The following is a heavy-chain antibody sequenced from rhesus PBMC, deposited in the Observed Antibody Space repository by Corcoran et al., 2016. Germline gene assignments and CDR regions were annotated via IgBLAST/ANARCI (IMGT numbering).Heavy chain of an antibody. CDR2: ITYSAST. J-gene: IGHJ4*01. V-gene: IGHV4-122*02. CDR1: CGSISTGYYY. CDR3: ARRWTTITGLCH. Sequence: QVQLQESGPGLVKPSETLSLTCAVSCGSISTGYYYCSWIRQPPGKGLEWIGYITYSASTSYNPSLKSRVTISRDTSKTQVSLNLSSVTSADTSVYYCARRWTTITGLCHWGQGVLVTVSS. D-gene: IGHD3-40*01.